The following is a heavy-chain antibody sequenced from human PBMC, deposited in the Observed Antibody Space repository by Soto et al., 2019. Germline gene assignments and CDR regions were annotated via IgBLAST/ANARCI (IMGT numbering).Heavy chain of an antibody. V-gene: IGHV4-34*01. CDR1: GQSFSGHS. CDR3: ARGSGIVSLPGELEDVNYDF. D-gene: IGHD1-1*01. CDR2: ISESGST. Sequence: QVQLQQWGAGLVKPSETLSLSCAVYGQSFSGHSWAWIRQTPGKGLEWIGEISESGSTYYNPALKSRVTISTDTSKNQSSLKLNSVTAADTAAYFCARGSGIVSLPGELEDVNYDFWGQGTLVNVSS. J-gene: IGHJ4*02.